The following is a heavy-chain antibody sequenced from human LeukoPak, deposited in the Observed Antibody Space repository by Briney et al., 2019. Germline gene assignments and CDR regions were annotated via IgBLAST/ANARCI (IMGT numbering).Heavy chain of an antibody. J-gene: IGHJ4*02. Sequence: SETLSLTCTVSGGSISSYYWSWIRQPPGKGLEWIGYIYYSGSTNCNPSLKSRVTISVDTSKNQFSLKLSSVTAADTAVYYCARERFLEWLFIDYWGQGTLVTVSS. CDR2: IYYSGST. CDR1: GGSISSYY. D-gene: IGHD3-3*01. CDR3: ARERFLEWLFIDY. V-gene: IGHV4-59*01.